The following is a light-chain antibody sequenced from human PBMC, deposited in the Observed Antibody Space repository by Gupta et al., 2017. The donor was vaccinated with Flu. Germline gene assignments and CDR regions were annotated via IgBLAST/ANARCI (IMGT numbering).Light chain of an antibody. CDR1: SSDVGGYNY. CDR2: EIS. Sequence: ITISSTGTSSDVGGYNYVSPNPQHPEKPNQLMVYEISSRPAAVASRFSGSKSGNTASLTISALGAEDEADYYCSSYTSSSTLVFGGGTKLTVL. CDR3: SSYTSSSTLV. V-gene: IGLV2-14*01. J-gene: IGLJ2*01.